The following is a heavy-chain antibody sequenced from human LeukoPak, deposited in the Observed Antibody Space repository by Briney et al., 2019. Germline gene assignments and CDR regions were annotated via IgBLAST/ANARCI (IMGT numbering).Heavy chain of an antibody. CDR1: GFTFSSYS. CDR2: ISSTSSVI. Sequence: GGSLRLSCAASGFTFSSYSMNWVRQAPGKGLEWVSYISSTSSVIYYADSVKGRFTISRDNAKNSLYLQMNSLRAEDTAVYYCARNLPAADYWGQGTLVTVSS. J-gene: IGHJ4*02. V-gene: IGHV3-48*04. D-gene: IGHD2-2*01. CDR3: ARNLPAADY.